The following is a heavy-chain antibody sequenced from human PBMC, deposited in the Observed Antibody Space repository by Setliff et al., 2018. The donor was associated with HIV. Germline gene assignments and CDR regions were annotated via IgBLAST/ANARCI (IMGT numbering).Heavy chain of an antibody. Sequence: PGGSLRLSCEGSGFTLSVYGMHWVRQAPGKGLEWVAVLWYDGGKKHYADSLKGRFTISRDNAKNSLYLQMNSLRAEDTAVYYCARPIAAAGLFDSWGQGTLVTVSS. V-gene: IGHV3-33*03. CDR2: LWYDGGKK. J-gene: IGHJ4*02. D-gene: IGHD6-13*01. CDR3: ARPIAAAGLFDS. CDR1: GFTLSVYG.